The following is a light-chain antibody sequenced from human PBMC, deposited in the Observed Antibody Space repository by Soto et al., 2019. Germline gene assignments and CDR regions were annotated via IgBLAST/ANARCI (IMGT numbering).Light chain of an antibody. Sequence: DIQLTQSPSSLSASVGDRVTITCQASQGINNYLNWYQQKSGKPPKLLIYDASNLEAGVPSRFRGSGSGTDFILSISSLQPDDVATDYCQQYESLPPRFGPGTTVEIK. CDR2: DAS. V-gene: IGKV1-33*01. J-gene: IGKJ3*01. CDR3: QQYESLPPR. CDR1: QGINNY.